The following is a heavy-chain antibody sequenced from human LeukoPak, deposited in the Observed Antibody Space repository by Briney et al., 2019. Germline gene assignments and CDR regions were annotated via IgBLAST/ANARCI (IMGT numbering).Heavy chain of an antibody. CDR1: GYSFTSYW. Sequence: GESLKISCKGSGYSFTSYWIDWVRQMPGNGLEWMGIIYPGDSDTRYSPSFQGQVTISADKSINTAYLQWNSLKASDTAMYYCATRSSSGWYDTFDIWGQGTMVTVSS. J-gene: IGHJ3*02. V-gene: IGHV5-51*01. CDR3: ATRSSSGWYDTFDI. CDR2: IYPGDSDT. D-gene: IGHD6-19*01.